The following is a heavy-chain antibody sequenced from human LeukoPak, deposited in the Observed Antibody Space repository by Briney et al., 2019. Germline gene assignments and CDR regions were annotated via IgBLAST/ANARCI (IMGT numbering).Heavy chain of an antibody. D-gene: IGHD3-10*01. CDR1: GFTFSSYA. Sequence: GGSLRLSCAASGFTFSSYAMSWVRQAPGKGLEWCSAISGSGGSTYYVDSVKGRFTISRDNSKNTLYLKMNSLSAEDTAVYYCAKDSGYYGSGSYVDYWDQGTLVTVSS. V-gene: IGHV3-23*01. CDR2: ISGSGGST. J-gene: IGHJ4*02. CDR3: AKDSGYYGSGSYVDY.